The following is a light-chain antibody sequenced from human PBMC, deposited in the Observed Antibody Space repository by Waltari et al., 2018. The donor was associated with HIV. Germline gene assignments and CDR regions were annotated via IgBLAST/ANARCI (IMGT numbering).Light chain of an antibody. CDR3: SSYTSSSSLDVV. J-gene: IGLJ2*01. V-gene: IGLV2-14*03. Sequence: QSALAQPASVSGSPGQSITISCTGTSSDVGGYNYVSWYQQHPDKVPRLMIYEVSHRPSGIAGRCFGSKSGYTASLTISGLQPDDEAYYYCSSYTSSSSLDVVFGGGTKLTVL. CDR1: SSDVGGYNY. CDR2: EVS.